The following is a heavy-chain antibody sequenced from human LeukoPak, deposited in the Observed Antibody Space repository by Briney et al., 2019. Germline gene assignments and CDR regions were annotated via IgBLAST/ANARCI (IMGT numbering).Heavy chain of an antibody. J-gene: IGHJ4*02. V-gene: IGHV1-8*03. CDR1: GYTFTSYD. Sequence: GASVKVSCKASGYTFTSYDINWVRQATGLGLEWMGWMNPNSGNTDYAQKFQGRFTITINTSISTAYMELSSLRSEDTAVYYCARAFGGHDEWYYFDYWGQGTLVTVSS. D-gene: IGHD5-12*01. CDR2: MNPNSGNT. CDR3: ARAFGGHDEWYYFDY.